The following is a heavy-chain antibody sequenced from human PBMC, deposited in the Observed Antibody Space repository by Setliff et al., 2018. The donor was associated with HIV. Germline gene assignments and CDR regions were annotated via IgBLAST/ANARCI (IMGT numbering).Heavy chain of an antibody. D-gene: IGHD5-12*01. Sequence: PGGSLRLSCAASGFTFSNSWMTWVRQAPGKGLEWVGRIKTKTQRGTTDYAAPAKGRFTISRDDSKTTLYLQMNSLRTEDTAVCYCTTEDPWLRFGHCGQGTLVTVSS. J-gene: IGHJ5*02. CDR1: GFTFSNSW. CDR2: IKTKTQRGTT. V-gene: IGHV3-15*01. CDR3: TTEDPWLRFGH.